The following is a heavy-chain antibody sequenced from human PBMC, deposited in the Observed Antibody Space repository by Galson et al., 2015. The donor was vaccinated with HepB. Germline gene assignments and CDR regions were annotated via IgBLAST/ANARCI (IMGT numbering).Heavy chain of an antibody. J-gene: IGHJ6*02. V-gene: IGHV3-73*01. CDR1: GFTFSGSG. CDR3: TRPGYGSSWFLDYSHGMDI. Sequence: SLRLSCAASGFTFSGSGIHWVRLASGKGLEWAGRIRNRANNYATAYAASVRGRFTVSRDDSKNTAYLQMNSLKTEDTAVYYCTRPGYGSSWFLDYSHGMDIWGQGTTVIVS. D-gene: IGHD6-13*01. CDR2: IRNRANNYAT.